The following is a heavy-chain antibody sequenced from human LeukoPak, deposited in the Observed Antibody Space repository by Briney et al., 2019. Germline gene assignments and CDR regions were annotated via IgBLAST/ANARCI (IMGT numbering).Heavy chain of an antibody. V-gene: IGHV3-30*18. J-gene: IGHJ3*02. D-gene: IGHD2-2*01. CDR1: GFTFSSYG. CDR2: ISYDGSNK. CDR3: AKDLGVPAATNAFDI. Sequence: GRSLRLSRAASGFTFSSYGMHWVRQAPGKGLEWVAVISYDGSNKYYADSVKGRFTISRDNSKNTLYLQMNSLRAEDTAVYYCAKDLGVPAATNAFDIWGQGTMVTVSS.